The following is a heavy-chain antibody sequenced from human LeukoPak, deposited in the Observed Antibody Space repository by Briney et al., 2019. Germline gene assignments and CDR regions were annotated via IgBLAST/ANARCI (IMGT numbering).Heavy chain of an antibody. Sequence: PGGSLRLSCAASGFTVSSNYMSWVRQAPGKGLEWVSIIYSGGSTYYADSVKGRFTISRDNSKNTLSLQMNSLRAGDTAVYYCARAGPSGCYVFDIWGQGTMVTVSS. D-gene: IGHD3-22*01. J-gene: IGHJ3*02. V-gene: IGHV3-53*01. CDR1: GFTVSSNY. CDR2: IYSGGST. CDR3: ARAGPSGCYVFDI.